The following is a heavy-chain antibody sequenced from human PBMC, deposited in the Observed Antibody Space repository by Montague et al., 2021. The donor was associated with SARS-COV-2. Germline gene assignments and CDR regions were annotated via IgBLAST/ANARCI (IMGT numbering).Heavy chain of an antibody. V-gene: IGHV4-61*01. D-gene: IGHD3-9*01. CDR2: IYDSDTT. Sequence: SETLSLTCTVSGGSVISDTYYWSWIRQPPGKGLEWIAYIYDSDTTNNNPSFWSRVTISSDRSKNQFSLKLTSVTPADTAVYYCARAADILSGFYNHTFEYWGQGTLVTVSS. CDR3: ARAADILSGFYNHTFEY. CDR1: GGSVISDTYY. J-gene: IGHJ4*02.